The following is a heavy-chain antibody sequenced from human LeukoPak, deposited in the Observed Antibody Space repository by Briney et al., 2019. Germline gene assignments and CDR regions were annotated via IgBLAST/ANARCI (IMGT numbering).Heavy chain of an antibody. Sequence: GGSLRLSCAASGFPFSSYAMSWVRQAPGKGLEWVSGIRTNGGSTSYADSVKGRFTISRDNTRNTLYMEMNSLRAEDTAVYYCSVMHRYYDGSGYWVQWGQGTLVTVSS. D-gene: IGHD3-22*01. J-gene: IGHJ4*02. CDR1: GFPFSSYA. V-gene: IGHV3-23*01. CDR2: IRTNGGST. CDR3: SVMHRYYDGSGYWVQ.